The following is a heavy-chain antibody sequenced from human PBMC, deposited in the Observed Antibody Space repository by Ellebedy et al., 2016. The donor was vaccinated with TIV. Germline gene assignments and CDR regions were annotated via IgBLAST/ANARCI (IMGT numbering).Heavy chain of an antibody. D-gene: IGHD2-21*02. V-gene: IGHV3-48*04. CDR2: MSSSTSAI. CDR1: GFTLSSRS. J-gene: IGHJ4*02. CDR3: TRGRPEGDGFFDY. Sequence: GESLKISCAASGFTLSSRSMNWVRQAPGKGLEWLSYMSSSTSAIYYADSVKGRFTISRDNDKNSLYLHMNSLRAEDTAVYYCTRGRPEGDGFFDYWGQGTLVTVSS.